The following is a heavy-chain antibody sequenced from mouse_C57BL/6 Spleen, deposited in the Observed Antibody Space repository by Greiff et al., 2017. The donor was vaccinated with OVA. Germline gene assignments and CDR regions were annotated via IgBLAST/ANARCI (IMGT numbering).Heavy chain of an antibody. D-gene: IGHD2-3*01. CDR3: TRWLDAMDY. CDR2: IRLKSDNYAT. CDR1: GFTFSNYW. J-gene: IGHJ4*01. Sequence: EVQLQQSGGGLVQPGGSMKLSCVASGFTFSNYWMNWVRQSPEKGLEWVAQIRLKSDNYATHYAESVKGRFTISRDDSKSSVYLQMNNLRAEDTGIYYCTRWLDAMDYWGQGTSVTVSS. V-gene: IGHV6-3*01.